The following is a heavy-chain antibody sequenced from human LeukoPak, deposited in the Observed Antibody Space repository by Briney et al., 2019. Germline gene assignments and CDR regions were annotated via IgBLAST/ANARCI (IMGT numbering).Heavy chain of an antibody. CDR3: ARGLLDGYTHPAAFDI. V-gene: IGHV4-4*07. CDR1: GDSISNYY. CDR2: IYTSGST. J-gene: IGHJ3*02. D-gene: IGHD5-24*01. Sequence: SETLSLTCIVSGDSISNYYWSWIRQPAGKGLEWIGRIYTSGSTNYNPSLKSRVTMSVDTSKNQFSLKLSSVTAADTAVYYCARGLLDGYTHPAAFDIWGQGTMVTVSS.